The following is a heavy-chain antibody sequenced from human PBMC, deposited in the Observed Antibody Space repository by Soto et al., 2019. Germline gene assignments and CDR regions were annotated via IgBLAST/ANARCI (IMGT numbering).Heavy chain of an antibody. V-gene: IGHV4-31*03. J-gene: IGHJ4*02. Sequence: QVQLQESGPGLIKPSQTLTLTCTVSGGSIYSGGYYWNWIRQHPGKGLEWIGYTYYREKTYYNPSLNSRVTISADTSKNQFSLKLSSVTAADTAVYYCARLSSSGWPIDSWGQGTLVTVSS. CDR2: TYYREKT. D-gene: IGHD6-19*01. CDR1: GGSIYSGGYY. CDR3: ARLSSSGWPIDS.